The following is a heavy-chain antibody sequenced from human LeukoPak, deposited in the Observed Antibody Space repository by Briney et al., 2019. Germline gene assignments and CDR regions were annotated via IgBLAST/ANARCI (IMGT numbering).Heavy chain of an antibody. D-gene: IGHD2-8*02. J-gene: IGHJ3*02. CDR3: ARWGCTGDSCKGAFDI. Sequence: GGSLRLSCEASGFTFRSYWMSWVRQAPGKGLEWVANINQDESKKYYVDSVKGRFTISRDNAESSLYLQMSSLRAEDTAIYYCARWGCTGDSCKGAFDIWPQGTMVTVSS. V-gene: IGHV3-7*03. CDR1: GFTFRSYW. CDR2: INQDESKK.